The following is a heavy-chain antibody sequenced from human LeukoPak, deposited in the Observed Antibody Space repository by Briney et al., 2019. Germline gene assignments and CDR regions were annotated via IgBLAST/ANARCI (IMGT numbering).Heavy chain of an antibody. CDR1: GYTFTSYG. Sequence: ASVKVSCKASGYTFTSYGISWVRQAPGQGLEWMGWISAYNGNTNYAQKLQGRVTMTTDTSTSTAYMELRSLRSDDTAVYYCARDGDDIALMVYARSSWFDPWGQGTLVTVSS. J-gene: IGHJ5*02. CDR2: ISAYNGNT. V-gene: IGHV1-18*01. D-gene: IGHD2-8*01. CDR3: ARDGDDIALMVYARSSWFDP.